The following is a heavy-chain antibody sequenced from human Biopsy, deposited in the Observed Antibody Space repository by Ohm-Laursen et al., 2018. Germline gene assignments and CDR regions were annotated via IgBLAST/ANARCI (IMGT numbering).Heavy chain of an antibody. V-gene: IGHV3-48*03. CDR2: IYGGGSPV. Sequence: SLRLSCTASGFAFNLYEMNWVHQAPGKGMEWISYIYGGGSPVSYADSVKGRLTISRDNAQNSLYLHMNSLRAEDTAVYYCARLNSGTYDASDLWGQGTMVIVSS. CDR3: ARLNSGTYDASDL. J-gene: IGHJ3*01. CDR1: GFAFNLYE. D-gene: IGHD1-26*01.